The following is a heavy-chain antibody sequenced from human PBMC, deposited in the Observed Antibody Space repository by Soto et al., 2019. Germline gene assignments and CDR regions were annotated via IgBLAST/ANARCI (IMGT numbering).Heavy chain of an antibody. V-gene: IGHV3-23*01. CDR1: GFTFSSYA. CDR2: ISGSGGST. Sequence: RGSVKLSCAASGFTFSSYAMSWVRQAPGKGLEWVSAISGSGGSTYYADSVKGRFTISRDNSKNTLYLQMNSLRAEDTAVYYCAKGVRPYDFWTRWGQGPLGTVS. D-gene: IGHD3-3*01. J-gene: IGHJ4*02. CDR3: AKGVRPYDFWTR.